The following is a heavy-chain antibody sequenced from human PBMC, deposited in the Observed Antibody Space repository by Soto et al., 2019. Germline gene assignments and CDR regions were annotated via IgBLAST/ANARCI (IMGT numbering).Heavy chain of an antibody. CDR2: INRSGSA. V-gene: IGHV4-39*07. CDR3: ARGKTVAAAGPFDY. CDR1: GGSISSSSYY. Sequence: SETLSLTCTVSGGSISSSSYYWGWIRQPPGEGLEWLGEINRSGSANYNPSLKSRVTISVDTSKNQFSLKLSSVTAADTAVYYCARGKTVAAAGPFDYWGQGTLVTVSS. D-gene: IGHD6-13*01. J-gene: IGHJ4*02.